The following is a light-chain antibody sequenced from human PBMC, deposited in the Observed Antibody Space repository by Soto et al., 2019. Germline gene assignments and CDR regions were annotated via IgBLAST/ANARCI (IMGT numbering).Light chain of an antibody. Sequence: QSVLTQPPSVSGAPGQRVTISCTGSSSSIGAGYDVHWYQQLPETAPKLLIYRNTNRPSGVPDRFSGSKSGTSASLAITGLQAEDEADSYCQSYDGSLTAVYVFGTGTKVTVL. J-gene: IGLJ1*01. CDR3: QSYDGSLTAVYV. V-gene: IGLV1-40*01. CDR1: SSSIGAGYD. CDR2: RNT.